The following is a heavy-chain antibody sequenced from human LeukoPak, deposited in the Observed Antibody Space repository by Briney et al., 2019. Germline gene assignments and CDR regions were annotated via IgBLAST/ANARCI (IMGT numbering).Heavy chain of an antibody. Sequence: GASVKVSCKASGYTFTRYDINRVRQATGQGLEWMGWMNPNSGNTGYAQKFQGRVTMTRNTSISTAYMELSSLRSEDTAVYYCARGVTMVRGVPVGYWGQGTLVTVSS. CDR1: GYTFTRYD. V-gene: IGHV1-8*01. CDR2: MNPNSGNT. J-gene: IGHJ4*02. D-gene: IGHD3-10*01. CDR3: ARGVTMVRGVPVGY.